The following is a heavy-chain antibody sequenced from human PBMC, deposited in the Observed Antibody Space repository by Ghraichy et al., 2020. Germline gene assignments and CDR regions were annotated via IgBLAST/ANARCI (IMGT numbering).Heavy chain of an antibody. CDR2: HSGSGPTV. CDR3: AKGDYRNYNAFDS. D-gene: IGHD4-11*01. Sequence: GESLNISCVASGFSFNMFAMSWVRQAPGKGLQWVPSHSGSGPTVYYAESVKGRFTISRDNSRSTLYLQMDSLRDEDTAVYYCAKGDYRNYNAFDSWGQGTLVTVSP. J-gene: IGHJ4*02. V-gene: IGHV3-23*01. CDR1: GFSFNMFA.